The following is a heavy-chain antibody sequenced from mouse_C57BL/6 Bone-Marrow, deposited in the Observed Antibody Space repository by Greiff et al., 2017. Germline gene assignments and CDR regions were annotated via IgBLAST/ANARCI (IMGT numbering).Heavy chain of an antibody. D-gene: IGHD1-1*01. V-gene: IGHV1-15*01. CDR2: IDPETGGT. Sequence: QVQLQQSGAELVRPGASVTLSCKASGYTFTDYEMHWVKQTPVHGLEWIGAIDPETGGTAYNQKFKGKAILTADKSSSTAYMELRSLTSEDSAVYYYDYGTPYAMDYWCQGTSVTVTS. J-gene: IGHJ4*01. CDR1: GYTFTDYE. CDR3: DYGTPYAMDY.